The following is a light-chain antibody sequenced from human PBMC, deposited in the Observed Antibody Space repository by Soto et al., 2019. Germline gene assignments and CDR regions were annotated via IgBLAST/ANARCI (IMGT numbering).Light chain of an antibody. Sequence: GDRVTITCRASQSMNSWLAWYQQKPGEAPKVLIYDASSLESGVPSRFSGSGSGTEFTLTIGSLQPEDFATYYCLRLHAFSQTFGQGTKVDIK. CDR2: DAS. CDR1: QSMNSW. J-gene: IGKJ1*01. CDR3: LRLHAFSQT. V-gene: IGKV1-5*01.